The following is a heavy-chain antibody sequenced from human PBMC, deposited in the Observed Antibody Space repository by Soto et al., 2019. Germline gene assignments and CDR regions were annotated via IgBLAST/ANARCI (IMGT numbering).Heavy chain of an antibody. Sequence: QVQLVQSGAEVKKPGASVKVSCKASGYTFTGYYMHWVRQAPGQGLEWMGWINPNSGGTNYARKFQGRVTMTRDTSISTAYMELSRLRSDDTAVYYCARDQSRGRTTVTKAAAYWGQGTLVTVSS. D-gene: IGHD4-17*01. CDR1: GYTFTGYY. V-gene: IGHV1-2*02. CDR2: INPNSGGT. J-gene: IGHJ4*02. CDR3: ARDQSRGRTTVTKAAAY.